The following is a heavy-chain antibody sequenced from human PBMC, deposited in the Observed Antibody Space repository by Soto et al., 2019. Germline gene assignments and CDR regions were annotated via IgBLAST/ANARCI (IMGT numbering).Heavy chain of an antibody. CDR1: GGSISSGGYY. D-gene: IGHD1-26*01. V-gene: IGHV4-31*03. CDR2: IYYSGST. Sequence: TLSLTCTVSGGSISSGGYYWSWIRQHPGKGLEWIGYIYYSGSTYYNPSLKSRVTISVDTSKNQFSLKLSSVTAADTAVYYFAKEGGLSGSYYISSSYYFDYWGQGTLVTVSS. CDR3: AKEGGLSGSYYISSSYYFDY. J-gene: IGHJ4*02.